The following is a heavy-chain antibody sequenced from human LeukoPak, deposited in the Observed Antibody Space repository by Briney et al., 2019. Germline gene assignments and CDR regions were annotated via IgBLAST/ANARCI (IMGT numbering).Heavy chain of an antibody. D-gene: IGHD2-2*01. V-gene: IGHV4-34*01. CDR2: ISHSGST. CDR3: ARGYCSSTSCSKDYYYGMDV. CDR1: GGSFSGYY. J-gene: IGHJ6*02. Sequence: SETLSLTCAVYGGSFSGYYWSWIRQPPGKGLEWIGEISHSGSTNYNPSLKSRVTISVDTSKNQFSLKLSSVTAADTAVYYCARGYCSSTSCSKDYYYGMDVWGQGTTVTVSS.